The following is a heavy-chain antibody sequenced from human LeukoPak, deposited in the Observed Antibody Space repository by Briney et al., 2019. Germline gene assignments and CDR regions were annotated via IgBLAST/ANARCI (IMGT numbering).Heavy chain of an antibody. Sequence: SETLSLTCTVSGGSISSGDHYWSWIRQPPGRGLEWIGYIYYSGSTYYNPSLKSRATISIDTPKSQLSLKLNSVTAADTAVYFCASTDCSNTNCFGANWFDPWGQGTLVTASS. CDR3: ASTDCSNTNCFGANWFDP. V-gene: IGHV4-30-4*08. CDR1: GGSISSGDHY. CDR2: IYYSGST. J-gene: IGHJ5*02. D-gene: IGHD2-2*01.